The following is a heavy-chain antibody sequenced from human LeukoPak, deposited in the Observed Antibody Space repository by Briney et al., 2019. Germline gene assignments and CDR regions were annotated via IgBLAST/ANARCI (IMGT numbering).Heavy chain of an antibody. V-gene: IGHV3-9*01. J-gene: IGHJ6*02. CDR2: ISWNSGSI. CDR1: GFTFDDYA. D-gene: IGHD6-19*01. Sequence: GGSLRLSCAASGFTFDDYAMHWVRQAPGKGLEWVSGISWNSGSIGYADSVKGRFTISRDNAKNSLYLQMNSLRAEDTALYYCAKARYSSGWYGMDVWGQGTTVTVSS. CDR3: AKARYSSGWYGMDV.